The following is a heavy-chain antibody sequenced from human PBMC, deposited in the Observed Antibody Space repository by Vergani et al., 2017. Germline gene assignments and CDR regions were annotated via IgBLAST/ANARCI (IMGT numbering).Heavy chain of an antibody. V-gene: IGHV4-61*02. CDR2: ISASGNA. CDR3: TRRSGGDSSGGKVHPLRTAFDV. CDR1: GGSISAGYYF. J-gene: IGHJ3*01. D-gene: IGHD2-15*01. Sequence: QVQLQASGPGRVKPSQTLSLTCTMSGGSISAGYYFWSWIRQPAGKGLEWLGHISASGNASHSPSLKTRVSMSVDTSKNQFSLRVTSVTAADKAIYFCTRRSGGDSSGGKVHPLRTAFDVWGHGTVVTVSS.